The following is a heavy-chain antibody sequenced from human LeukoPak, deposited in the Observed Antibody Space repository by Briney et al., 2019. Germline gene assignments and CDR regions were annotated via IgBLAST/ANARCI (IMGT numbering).Heavy chain of an antibody. CDR2: INAGNGNT. V-gene: IGHV1-18*04. CDR3: ARIRNYSSGWEFDY. CDR1: GYTFTSYG. Sequence: ASVKVSCKASGYTFTSYGISWVRQAPGHGLEWMGWINAGNGNTKYSQKFQGRVTITRDTSASTAYMELSSLRSEDTAVYYCARIRNYSSGWEFDYWGQGTLVTVSS. J-gene: IGHJ4*02. D-gene: IGHD6-19*01.